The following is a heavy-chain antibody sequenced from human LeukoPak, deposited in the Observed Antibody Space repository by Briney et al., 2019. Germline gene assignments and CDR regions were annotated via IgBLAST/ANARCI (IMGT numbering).Heavy chain of an antibody. D-gene: IGHD2-21*02. J-gene: IGHJ6*02. Sequence: GGSLRLSCAASGFTFSSYGMHWVRQAPGKGLEWVAVISYDGNNKYYADSVKGRFTTSRDNSKNTLYLQMNSLRAEDTAVYYCAKDRSAGTTAYYYYGMDVWGQGTTVTVSS. CDR1: GFTFSSYG. V-gene: IGHV3-30*18. CDR2: ISYDGNNK. CDR3: AKDRSAGTTAYYYYGMDV.